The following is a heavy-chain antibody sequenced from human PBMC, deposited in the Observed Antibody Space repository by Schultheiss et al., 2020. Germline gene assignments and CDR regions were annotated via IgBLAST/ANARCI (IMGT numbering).Heavy chain of an antibody. Sequence: GGSLRLSCAASGFTFSSYWMSWVRQAPGKGLEWVGRIKSKTDGGTTDYAAPVKGRFTISRDNSKNTLYLQMNSLRAEDTAVYYCARVGPAKYSSADYWGQGTLVTVSS. CDR2: IKSKTDGGTT. D-gene: IGHD6-25*01. V-gene: IGHV3-15*01. J-gene: IGHJ4*02. CDR3: ARVGPAKYSSADY. CDR1: GFTFSSYW.